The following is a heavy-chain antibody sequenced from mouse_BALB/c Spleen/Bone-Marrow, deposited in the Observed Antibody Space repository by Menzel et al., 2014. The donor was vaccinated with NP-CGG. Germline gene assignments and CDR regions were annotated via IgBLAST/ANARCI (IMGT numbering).Heavy chain of an antibody. D-gene: IGHD2-4*01. Sequence: DVQLVESGGGLVQPGGSRKLSCAASEFTFSSFGMHWIRQAPEKGLEWVAYISSGSRTIYYADTVRGRFTISRDNPKNTLFLQMTSLRSEDTAMYYCSRNYDFWFGYWGQGTLVTVSA. CDR2: ISSGSRTI. CDR3: SRNYDFWFGY. J-gene: IGHJ3*01. CDR1: EFTFSSFG. V-gene: IGHV5-17*02.